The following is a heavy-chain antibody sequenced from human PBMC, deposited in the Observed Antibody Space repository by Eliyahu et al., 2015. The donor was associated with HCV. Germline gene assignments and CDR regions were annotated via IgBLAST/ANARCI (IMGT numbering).Heavy chain of an antibody. CDR2: IXQDGSEQ. CDR3: ARSGAGFDY. D-gene: IGHD6-19*01. J-gene: IGHJ4*02. V-gene: IGHV3-7*01. CDR1: GFTFXNYW. Sequence: EVQLVESGGGLVQPGGSLRLXXAASGFTFXNYWMAWGRQPPGKGLEWVANIXQDGSEQYYVGSVKGRITISRDNAKNSLYLQMNSLRAEDTAVYYCARSGAGFDYWGQGTLVTVSS.